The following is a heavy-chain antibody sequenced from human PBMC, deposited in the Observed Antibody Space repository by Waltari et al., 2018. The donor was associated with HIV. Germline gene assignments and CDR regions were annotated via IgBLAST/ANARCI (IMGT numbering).Heavy chain of an antibody. J-gene: IGHJ4*02. CDR2: IHSSGGT. V-gene: IGHV3-53*01. CDR1: GFTVSSVY. CDR3: ARDTTVVGTRYFDY. D-gene: IGHD6-13*01. Sequence: EVQLVESGGGLIQPGGSLRLSCAASGFTVSSVYMSWVRQAPGKGVGWVSVIHSSGGTNYADSVKGRFTISRDNSKNTLYLQMNSLGAEDTAVYYCARDTTVVGTRYFDYWGRGTLVTVSS.